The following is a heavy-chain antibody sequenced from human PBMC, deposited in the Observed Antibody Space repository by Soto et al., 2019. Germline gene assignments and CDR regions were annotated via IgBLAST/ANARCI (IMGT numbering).Heavy chain of an antibody. CDR2: ISYDGSNK. CDR1: GFTFSSYG. V-gene: IGHV3-30*18. D-gene: IGHD6-19*01. CDR3: SNDRFRMAVAAPGDY. Sequence: QVQRVESGGGVGQPGRSLRLSCAASGFTFSSYGMTWVGQAPGKGLEWVAVISYDGSNKYYADSVKGRFTFSRDNAKNTLDLQMISLRAEDTAVYYCSNDRFRMAVAAPGDYWGEGSLVTVSS. J-gene: IGHJ4*02.